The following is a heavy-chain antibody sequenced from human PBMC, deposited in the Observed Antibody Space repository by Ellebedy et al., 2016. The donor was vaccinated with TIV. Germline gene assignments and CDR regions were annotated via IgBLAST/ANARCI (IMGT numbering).Heavy chain of an antibody. Sequence: ASVKVSCXASGYTFTGYYMHWVRQAPGQGLEWMGWINPNSGGTNYAQKFQGRVTMTRDTSISTAYMELSRLRSDDTAVYYCARNGIAAAGTMGDYGMDVWGQGTTVTVSS. V-gene: IGHV1-2*02. J-gene: IGHJ6*02. CDR1: GYTFTGYY. D-gene: IGHD6-13*01. CDR2: INPNSGGT. CDR3: ARNGIAAAGTMGDYGMDV.